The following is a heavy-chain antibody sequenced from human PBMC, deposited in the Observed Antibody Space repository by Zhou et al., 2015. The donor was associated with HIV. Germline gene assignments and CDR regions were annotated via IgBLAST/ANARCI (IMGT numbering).Heavy chain of an antibody. V-gene: IGHV1-69*06. CDR2: IIPIFGTA. J-gene: IGHJ4*02. CDR1: GGTFSSYA. CDR3: ARGGVGGKDIVVVVAALDY. D-gene: IGHD2-15*01. Sequence: QVQLVQSGAEVKKPGSSVKVSCKASGGTFSSYAISWVRQAPGQGLEWMGGIIPIFGTANYAQKSQGRVTITADKSTSTAYMELSSLRSEDTAVYYCARGGVGGKDIVVVVAALDYWGQGTLVTVSS.